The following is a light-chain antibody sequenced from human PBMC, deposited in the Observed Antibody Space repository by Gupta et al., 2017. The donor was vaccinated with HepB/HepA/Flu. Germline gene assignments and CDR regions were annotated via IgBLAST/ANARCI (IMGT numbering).Light chain of an antibody. J-gene: IGLJ2*01. CDR3: SSSVGTNTVV. V-gene: IGLV2-8*01. CDR2: EVT. CDR1: SSDVGGYHS. Sequence: QSALTQPPSASGSPGHSVPISCTGTSSDVGGYHSVSWYQQHSVKDPKLMIYEVTKRPSGVPDRFSASKAGNNAALTASGRQAEDDADYYYSSSVGTNTVVFGGGTKLTVL.